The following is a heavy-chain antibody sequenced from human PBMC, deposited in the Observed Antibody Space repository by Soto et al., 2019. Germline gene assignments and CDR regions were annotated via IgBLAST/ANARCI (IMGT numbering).Heavy chain of an antibody. V-gene: IGHV3-13*01. Sequence: EVQLVESGGGLVQPGGSLRLSCAASGFTFSNYDMHWVRQATGKGLEWVSAIGTAGDTYYPGSVKGRFTISRENAKNSLYLQMNSLRAGDTAVYYCARDGGIREFDYWGQGTLVTVSS. CDR3: ARDGGIREFDY. CDR1: GFTFSNYD. J-gene: IGHJ4*02. D-gene: IGHD3-10*01. CDR2: IGTAGDT.